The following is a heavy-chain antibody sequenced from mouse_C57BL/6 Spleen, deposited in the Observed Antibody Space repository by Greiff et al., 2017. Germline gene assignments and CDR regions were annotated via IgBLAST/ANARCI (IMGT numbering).Heavy chain of an antibody. CDR2: IYPGSGST. CDR3: ARHYGSRGAMDY. J-gene: IGHJ4*01. V-gene: IGHV1-55*01. CDR1: GYTFTSYW. Sequence: VQLQQPGAELVKPGASVKMSCKASGYTFTSYWITWVKQRPGQGLEWIGDIYPGSGSTNYNEKFKSKATLTVDTSSSTAYMQLSSLTSEDSAVYYCARHYGSRGAMDYWGQGTSVTVSS. D-gene: IGHD1-1*01.